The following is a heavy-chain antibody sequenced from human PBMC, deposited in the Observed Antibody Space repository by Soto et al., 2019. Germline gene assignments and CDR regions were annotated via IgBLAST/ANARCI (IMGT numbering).Heavy chain of an antibody. CDR3: ARDTGDGTFDF. Sequence: QVHLVQSGAEVRKPGASVKVSCKASGYTFSSYAMYWVRQAPGQRFEWMGWINAGYGNTKSSQKFQDRVTISRDTSASTAYMELTSLRSEDTAVYYCARDTGDGTFDFWGQGTLVTVSS. J-gene: IGHJ4*02. CDR2: INAGYGNT. D-gene: IGHD7-27*01. V-gene: IGHV1-3*01. CDR1: GYTFSSYA.